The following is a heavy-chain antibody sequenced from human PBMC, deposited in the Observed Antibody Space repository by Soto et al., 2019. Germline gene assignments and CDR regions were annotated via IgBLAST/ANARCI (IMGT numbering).Heavy chain of an antibody. Sequence: EVQLVESGGGLVKPGGSLRLSCAASGFTFSSYSMNWVRQAPGKGLEWVSSISSSSSYIYYADSVKGRFTISRDNAMNSLYLQMNSLRAEDTAVYYWARDDLYCGGDCYTLDYWGQGTLVTVSS. J-gene: IGHJ4*02. D-gene: IGHD2-21*02. CDR3: ARDDLYCGGDCYTLDY. CDR1: GFTFSSYS. CDR2: ISSSSSYI. V-gene: IGHV3-21*01.